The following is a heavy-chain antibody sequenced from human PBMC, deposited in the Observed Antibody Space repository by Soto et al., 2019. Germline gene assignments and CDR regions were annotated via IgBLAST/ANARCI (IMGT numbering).Heavy chain of an antibody. CDR1: GYSISSSNW. CDR2: IYYSGST. Sequence: SETLSLTCAVSGYSISSSNWWGWIRQPPGKGLEWIGYIYYSGSTYYNPSLKSRVTISVDRSKNQFSLKLTSVTAADTAVYYCARVPDVWGQGTTVTVSS. CDR3: ARVPDV. J-gene: IGHJ6*02. V-gene: IGHV4-28*03.